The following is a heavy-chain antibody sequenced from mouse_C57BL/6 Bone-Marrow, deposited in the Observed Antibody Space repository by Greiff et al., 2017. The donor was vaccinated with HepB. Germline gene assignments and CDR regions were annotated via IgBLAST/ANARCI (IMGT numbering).Heavy chain of an antibody. CDR1: GFNIKDDY. CDR2: IDPENGDT. Sequence: EVKLMESGAELVRPGASVKLSCTASGFNIKDDYMHWVKQRPEQGLEWIGWIDPENGDTEYASKFQGKATITADTSSNTAYLQLSSLTSEDTAVYYCTSSNYYGSSLFAYWGQGTLVTVSA. CDR3: TSSNYYGSSLFAY. V-gene: IGHV14-4*01. J-gene: IGHJ3*01. D-gene: IGHD1-1*01.